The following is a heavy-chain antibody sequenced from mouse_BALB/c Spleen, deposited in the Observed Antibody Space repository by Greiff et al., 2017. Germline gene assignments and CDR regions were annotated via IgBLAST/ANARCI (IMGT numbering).Heavy chain of an antibody. V-gene: IGHV1-14*01. Sequence: VQLQQSGPELVKPGASVKMSCKASGYTFTSYVMHWVKQKPGQGLEWIGYINPYNDGTKYNEKFKGKATLTSDKSSSTAYMELSSLTSEDSAVYYCAREGGNYVTWFAYWGQGTLVTVSA. CDR2: INPYNDGT. CDR3: AREGGNYVTWFAY. D-gene: IGHD2-1*01. CDR1: GYTFTSYV. J-gene: IGHJ3*01.